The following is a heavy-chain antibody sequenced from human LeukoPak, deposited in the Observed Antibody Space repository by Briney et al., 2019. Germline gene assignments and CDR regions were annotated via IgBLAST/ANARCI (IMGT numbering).Heavy chain of an antibody. CDR3: AKAPRRVLWFGESNWFDP. J-gene: IGHJ5*02. D-gene: IGHD3-10*01. CDR2: ISGSGAGT. CDR1: GFTFSNYG. V-gene: IGHV3-23*01. Sequence: AGGSLRLSCAASGFTFSNYGMSWVRQAPGKGLEWVSSISGSGAGTYYADSVKGRFTISRDNSKNTLYLQMNSLRAEDTAVYYCAKAPRRVLWFGESNWFDPWGQGTLVTVSS.